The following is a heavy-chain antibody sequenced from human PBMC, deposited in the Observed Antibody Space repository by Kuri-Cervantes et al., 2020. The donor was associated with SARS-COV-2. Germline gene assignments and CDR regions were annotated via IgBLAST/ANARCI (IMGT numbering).Heavy chain of an antibody. CDR3: AGSSKYYYYMDV. D-gene: IGHD2-2*01. CDR1: GGSYSGYY. CDR2: INHSGST. V-gene: IGHV4-34*01. J-gene: IGHJ6*03. Sequence: GSLRLSCAVYGGSYSGYYWSWIRQPPGKGLGWIGEINHSGSTNYNPPLKSRVTISVDTSKNQFSLKLSSVTAADTAVYYCAGSSKYYYYMDVWGKGTTVTVSS.